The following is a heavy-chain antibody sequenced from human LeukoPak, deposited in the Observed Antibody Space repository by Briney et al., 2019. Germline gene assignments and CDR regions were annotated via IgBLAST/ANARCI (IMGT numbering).Heavy chain of an antibody. Sequence: SETLYLTCPVPGGSISSYYWSWIRQPPGKGLEWIGYIYYSGSTNYNPSLKSRVTISVDTSKNQFSLKLSSVTAADTAVYYCARGPHVDTAMPYYFDYWGQGTLVTVSS. J-gene: IGHJ4*02. CDR2: IYYSGST. D-gene: IGHD5-18*01. V-gene: IGHV4-59*01. CDR3: ARGPHVDTAMPYYFDY. CDR1: GGSISSYY.